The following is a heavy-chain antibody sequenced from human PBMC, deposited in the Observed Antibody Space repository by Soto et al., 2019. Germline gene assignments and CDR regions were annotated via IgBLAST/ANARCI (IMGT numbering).Heavy chain of an antibody. J-gene: IGHJ4*02. CDR3: SRITDYCSSSTGSYPFYF. V-gene: IGHV3-21*01. D-gene: IGHD2-2*01. Sequence: EVQLVESGGGLVEPGGSLRLSCAASGFTFSSYSMNWVRQAPGKGLEWVSSISSTSAYIYYADSMRGRFTVSRDNSKNSRYLQMNSLRAEDTAVYYCSRITDYCSSSTGSYPFYFWGQGTLVTVSS. CDR2: ISSTSAYI. CDR1: GFTFSSYS.